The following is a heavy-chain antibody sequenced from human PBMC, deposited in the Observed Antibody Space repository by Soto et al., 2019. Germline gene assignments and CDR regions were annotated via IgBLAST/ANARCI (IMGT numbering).Heavy chain of an antibody. J-gene: IGHJ6*02. CDR3: ARDYYGMDV. CDR1: GGSISSGGYS. Sequence: SETLSLTCTVSGGSISSGGYSWTWIRQSPGKGLEWIGYTYQSGSAYYNPSLKSRVTISVDRSKNQFPLNLTSVTAADTAVYYCARDYYGMDVWGQGTTVTVSS. CDR2: TYQSGSA. V-gene: IGHV4-30-2*06.